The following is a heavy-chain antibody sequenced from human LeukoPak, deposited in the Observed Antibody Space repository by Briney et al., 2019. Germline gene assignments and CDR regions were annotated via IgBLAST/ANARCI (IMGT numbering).Heavy chain of an antibody. D-gene: IGHD3-10*02. CDR2: INPSGGST. CDR3: ARDCCSGWLAMGGNWFDP. CDR1: GYTFTSYY. V-gene: IGHV1-46*01. Sequence: ASVKVSCKASGYTFTSYYMHWVRQAPGQGLEWMGIINPSGGSTSYAQKFQGRVTMTRDTSTSTVYMELSSLRSEDTAVYYCARDCCSGWLAMGGNWFDPWGQGTLVTVSS. J-gene: IGHJ5*02.